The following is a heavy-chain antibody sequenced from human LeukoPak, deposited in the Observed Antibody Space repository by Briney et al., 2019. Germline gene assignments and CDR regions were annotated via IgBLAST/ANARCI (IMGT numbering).Heavy chain of an antibody. Sequence: ASVKVSCKASGYTFTSYGISWVRQAPGQGLEWMGRIIPILGLSNYAQRFQGRVTITADKSTYTAYMELSSLRSDDTATYYCASPSCSGGSCSEDYYGMEVWGQGTPVTVSS. J-gene: IGHJ6*02. CDR2: IIPILGLS. CDR1: GYTFTSYG. V-gene: IGHV1-69*04. CDR3: ASPSCSGGSCSEDYYGMEV. D-gene: IGHD2-15*01.